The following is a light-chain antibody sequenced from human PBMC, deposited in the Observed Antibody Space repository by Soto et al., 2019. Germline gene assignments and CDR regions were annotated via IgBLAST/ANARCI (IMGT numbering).Light chain of an antibody. CDR1: QSVDSSY. Sequence: ENVLTQSPGTLSLSPGERATLSCRASQSVDSSYLAWYQQQPGQAPRLLIYGTSSRATGIPDRFSGSGSGTDFTLTISRLEPEDFAVYYCQHYGSSIYTFGQGTKLEIK. V-gene: IGKV3-20*01. CDR2: GTS. CDR3: QHYGSSIYT. J-gene: IGKJ2*01.